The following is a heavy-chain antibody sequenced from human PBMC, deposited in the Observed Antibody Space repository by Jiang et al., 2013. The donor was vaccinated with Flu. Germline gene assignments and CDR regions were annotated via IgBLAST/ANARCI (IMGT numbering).Heavy chain of an antibody. CDR1: GYTFTSYY. V-gene: IGHV1-46*03. CDR3: ARDTMITFGGVFELY. Sequence: VESGAEVKKPGASVKVSCKASGYTFTSYYMHWVRQAPGQGLEWMGIINPSGGSTSYAQKFQGRVTMTRDTSTSTVYMELSSLRSEDTAVYYCARDTMITFGGVFELYWGQGTLVTVSS. CDR2: INPSGGST. D-gene: IGHD3-16*01. J-gene: IGHJ4*02.